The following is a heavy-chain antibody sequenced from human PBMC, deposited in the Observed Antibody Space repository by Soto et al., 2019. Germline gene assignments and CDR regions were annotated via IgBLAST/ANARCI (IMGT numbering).Heavy chain of an antibody. V-gene: IGHV3-11*06. CDR2: SSDSGTFT. J-gene: IGHJ4*02. CDR3: ARSGDNYNLLDY. CDR1: GFTFSDYY. D-gene: IGHD1-1*01. Sequence: GRSRRLSRAASGFTFSDYYMSWIRQAPGKGLEWLSYSSDSGTFTRYADSVKGRFSISRDNAKNSLYLQINSLRGEDTAIYYCARSGDNYNLLDYWGQGT.